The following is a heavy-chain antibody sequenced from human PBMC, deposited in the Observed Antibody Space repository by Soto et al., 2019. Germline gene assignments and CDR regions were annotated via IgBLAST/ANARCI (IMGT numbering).Heavy chain of an antibody. CDR2: INPNSGGT. D-gene: IGHD2-2*01. CDR1: GYTFTGYH. J-gene: IGHJ4*02. CDR3: ANDIIVLPGAKGLDY. V-gene: IGHV1-2*04. Sequence: GASVKVSCKASGYTFTGYHIYWVRLAPGQGLDWMGWINPNSGGTNYAQKFQGWVTMTRDTSISTAYMEQSRLRPDDTAVFYCANDIIVLPGAKGLDYWGQGALVTVSS.